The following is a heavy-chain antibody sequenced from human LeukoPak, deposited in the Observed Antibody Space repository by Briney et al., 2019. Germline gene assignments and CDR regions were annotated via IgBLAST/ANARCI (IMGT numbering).Heavy chain of an antibody. D-gene: IGHD6-19*01. CDR2: IWYDGSNK. Sequence: GGSLRLSCAASGFTFSSYGMHWVRQAPGKGLEWVAVIWYDGSNKYYADSVKGRFTISRDNSKNTLYLQMNSLRAEDTAVYYCARGRGPSIAVAGGFVYWGQGTLVTVSS. J-gene: IGHJ4*02. V-gene: IGHV3-33*01. CDR1: GFTFSSYG. CDR3: ARGRGPSIAVAGGFVY.